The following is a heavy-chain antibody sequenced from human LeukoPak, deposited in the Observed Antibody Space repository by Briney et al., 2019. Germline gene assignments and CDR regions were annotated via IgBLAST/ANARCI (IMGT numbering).Heavy chain of an antibody. V-gene: IGHV4-39*07. CDR3: ARGVYCSGGSCYVYWYFDL. J-gene: IGHJ2*01. CDR2: IYYSGTT. CDR1: GGSIRSSSYY. D-gene: IGHD2-15*01. Sequence: SETLSLTCTASGGSIRSSSYYWGWIRQPPGKGLEWIGSIYYSGTTYYNPSLTSRVTISVDTSKNQFSLNLSSVTAADTAVYYCARGVYCSGGSCYVYWYFDLWGRGTLVTVSS.